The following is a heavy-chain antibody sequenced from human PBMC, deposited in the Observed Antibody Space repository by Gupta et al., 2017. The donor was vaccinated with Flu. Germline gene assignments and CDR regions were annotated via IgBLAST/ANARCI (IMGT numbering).Heavy chain of an antibody. V-gene: IGHV3-21*01. CDR3: ARAWDVTVAGTFDY. J-gene: IGHJ4*02. CDR2: ISSSSSYI. CDR1: GFTFNTYG. Sequence: EVQLVESGGGLVKPGGSVRLSCAASGFTFNTYGMNWVRQAPGKGLEWVSSISSSSSYIYYADSVKGRFTISRHNAKNSLYLQMNSLRAEDTAVYYCARAWDVTVAGTFDYWGQGTLVTVSS. D-gene: IGHD6-19*01.